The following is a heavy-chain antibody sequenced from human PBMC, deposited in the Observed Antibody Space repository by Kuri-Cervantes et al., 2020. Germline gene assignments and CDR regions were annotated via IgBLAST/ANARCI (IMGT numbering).Heavy chain of an antibody. CDR1: GFTFSSYG. V-gene: IGHV3-30*18. CDR2: ISYDGSNK. Sequence: GGSLRLSCAASGFTFSSYGMHWVRQAPGKGLEWVAVISYDGSNKYYADSVKGRFTISRDNSKNTLYLQMNSLRAEDTAVYYCAKDVYYYDSSGCSYWGQGTLVTVSS. D-gene: IGHD3-22*01. CDR3: AKDVYYYDSSGCSY. J-gene: IGHJ4*02.